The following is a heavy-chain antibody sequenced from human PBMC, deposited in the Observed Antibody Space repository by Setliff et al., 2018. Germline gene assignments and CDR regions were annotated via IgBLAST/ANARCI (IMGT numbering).Heavy chain of an antibody. J-gene: IGHJ6*03. V-gene: IGHV3-48*01. CDR3: ARLALTGYDSSGYYYALEYYYYMDV. Sequence: PGGSLRLSCVASGFTFSSYGMTWVRQAPGKGLEWISYISTSSSTISYADSVKGRFTMSRDNANQSLYLQMNSLRAEDTAVYYCARLALTGYDSSGYYYALEYYYYMDVWGKGTTVTVSS. D-gene: IGHD3-22*01. CDR1: GFTFSSYG. CDR2: ISTSSSTI.